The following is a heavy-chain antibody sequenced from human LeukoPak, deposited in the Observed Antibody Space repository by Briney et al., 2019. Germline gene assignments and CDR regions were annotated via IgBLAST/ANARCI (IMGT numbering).Heavy chain of an antibody. CDR3: AKDANYLRSSGYLIPIDF. Sequence: PGGSLRLSCAASGFTFSRNAMNWVRRAPGKGLEGVAAISGNGLGTYYADSVKGRFNISRDNSRNTLYLQMNSLRIEDTAFYYCAKDANYLRSSGYLIPIDFWGQGTLVSVAS. V-gene: IGHV3-23*01. J-gene: IGHJ4*02. CDR1: GFTFSRNA. CDR2: ISGNGLGT. D-gene: IGHD3-22*01.